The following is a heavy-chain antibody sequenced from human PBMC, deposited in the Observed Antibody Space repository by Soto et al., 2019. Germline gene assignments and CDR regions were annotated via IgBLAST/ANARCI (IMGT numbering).Heavy chain of an antibody. CDR2: IDPSDSYT. CDR1: GYSFTSYW. J-gene: IGHJ5*02. CDR3: ARQTYYYDSSGYINWFDP. Sequence: PGESLKISCKGSGYSFTSYWISWVRQMPGKGLEWMGRIDPSDSYTNYSPSFQGHVTISADKSISTAYLQWSSLKASDTAMYYCARQTYYYDSSGYINWFDPWGQGTLVTVSS. D-gene: IGHD3-22*01. V-gene: IGHV5-10-1*01.